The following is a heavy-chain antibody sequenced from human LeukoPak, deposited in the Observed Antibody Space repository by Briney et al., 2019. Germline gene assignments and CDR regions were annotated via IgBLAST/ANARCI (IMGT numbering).Heavy chain of an antibody. CDR3: ARGLYGDYGWYFDL. CDR2: INHSGST. J-gene: IGHJ2*01. CDR1: SGSFSGYY. V-gene: IGHV4-34*01. D-gene: IGHD4-17*01. Sequence: SETLSLTCAVCSGSFSGYYWSWIRQPPGKGLEWIGEINHSGSTNYNPSLKSRVTISVDTSKNQFSLKLSSVTAADTAVYYCARGLYGDYGWYFDLWGRGTLVTVSS.